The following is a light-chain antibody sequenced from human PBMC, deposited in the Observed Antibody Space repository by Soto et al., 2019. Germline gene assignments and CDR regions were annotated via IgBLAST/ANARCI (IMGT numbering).Light chain of an antibody. Sequence: DIQMTQSPSTVSAYVGDSVTISCRTSQSITTWLAWYQQRPGKAPKLLIYDVSSLQSGVPSRFSGSGSGTEFTLTISSLQPDDSATYYCQQYNSHDDIAFGRGTKVDIK. CDR1: QSITTW. V-gene: IGKV1-5*01. CDR3: QQYNSHDDIA. J-gene: IGKJ4*01. CDR2: DVS.